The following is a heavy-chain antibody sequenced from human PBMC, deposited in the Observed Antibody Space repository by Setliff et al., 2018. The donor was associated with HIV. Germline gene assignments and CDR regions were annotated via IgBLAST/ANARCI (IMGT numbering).Heavy chain of an antibody. V-gene: IGHV4-39*01. Sequence: SETLSLTCTVSGGSVSNTNYYWGWIRQAPGKGLEWIGSIDYGESTYYKPSLKSRVTLSVATSKNQFSLKLTSVTAADTAMYYCARRHTAFDPWGQGTLVTVSS. CDR1: GGSVSNTNYY. D-gene: IGHD5-18*01. CDR2: IDYGEST. J-gene: IGHJ5*02. CDR3: ARRHTAFDP.